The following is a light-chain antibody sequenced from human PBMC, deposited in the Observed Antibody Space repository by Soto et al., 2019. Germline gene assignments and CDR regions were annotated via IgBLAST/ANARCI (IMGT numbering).Light chain of an antibody. V-gene: IGLV1-40*01. J-gene: IGLJ2*01. Sequence: VLTQPPSVSGAPGQRVTISCTGSSSNIGAGYDVHWYQQLPGTAPKLLIYGNSNRPSGVPDRFSGSKSGTSASLAITGLQADDEAVYYCQSYDSSLSGHVVFGGGTKLTVL. CDR3: QSYDSSLSGHVV. CDR2: GNS. CDR1: SSNIGAGYD.